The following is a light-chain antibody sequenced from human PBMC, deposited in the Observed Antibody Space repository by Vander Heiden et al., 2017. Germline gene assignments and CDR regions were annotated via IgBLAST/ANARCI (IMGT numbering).Light chain of an antibody. J-gene: IGKJ1*01. CDR2: WAS. CDR1: QSVLYSSNNKNY. V-gene: IGKV4-1*01. CDR3: QQYYSTPWT. Sequence: IVMTQPPAFLAVSLGERATINCKSSQSVLYSSNNKNYLTWYQQKPGQPPKLLIYWASTRESGVPDRFSGSGSGTDFTLTISSLQAEDVAVYYCQQYYSTPWTFGQGTKVEIK.